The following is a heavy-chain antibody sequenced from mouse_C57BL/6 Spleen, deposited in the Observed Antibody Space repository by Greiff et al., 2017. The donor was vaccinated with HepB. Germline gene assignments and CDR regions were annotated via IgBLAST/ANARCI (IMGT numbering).Heavy chain of an antibody. D-gene: IGHD2-4*01. CDR1: GFNIKDYY. V-gene: IGHV14-2*01. CDR3: ARGVDYDEIYYAMDY. CDR2: IDPEDGET. Sequence: EVKLQESGAELVKPGASVKLSCTASGFNIKDYYMHWVKQRTEQGLEWIGRIDPEDGETKYAPKFQGKATITADTASNTAYLQLSSLTSEDTAVYYCARGVDYDEIYYAMDYWGQGTSVTVSS. J-gene: IGHJ4*01.